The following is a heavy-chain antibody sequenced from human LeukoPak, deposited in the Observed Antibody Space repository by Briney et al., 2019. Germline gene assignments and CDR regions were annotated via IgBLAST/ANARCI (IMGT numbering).Heavy chain of an antibody. CDR3: ARDKGSSSWSSSFDY. CDR2: INSDGSST. CDR1: GFTFSSYW. Sequence: PGGSLRLSCAASGFTFSSYWMHWVRQAPGKGLVWVSRINSDGSSTSYADSVKGRFTISRDNSKNTLYLQMNSLRAEDTAVYYCARDKGSSSWSSSFDYWGQGTLVTVSS. J-gene: IGHJ4*02. V-gene: IGHV3-74*01. D-gene: IGHD6-13*01.